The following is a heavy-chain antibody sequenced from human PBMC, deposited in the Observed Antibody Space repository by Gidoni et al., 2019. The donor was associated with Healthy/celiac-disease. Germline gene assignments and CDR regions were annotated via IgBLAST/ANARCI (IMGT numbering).Heavy chain of an antibody. CDR2: IYHSGGT. CDR1: CSSISSVYY. D-gene: IGHD6-13*01. CDR3: ARARYSSSWYAGSYNWFDP. J-gene: IGHJ5*02. Sequence: QVQLHESGPGLVQPSETLSLTFPVSCSSISSVYYWGWIRQPPGKGLEWIGSIYHSGGTYSNPSLKSRVTISVDMSKNQFSLKLSSVNAADTAVYYCARARYSSSWYAGSYNWFDPWGQGTLVTVSS. V-gene: IGHV4-38-2*02.